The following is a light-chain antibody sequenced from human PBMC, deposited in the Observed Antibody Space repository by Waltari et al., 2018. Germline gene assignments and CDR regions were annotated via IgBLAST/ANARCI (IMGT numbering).Light chain of an antibody. CDR1: SLRRYY. CDR3: NSRDSSGNHYV. Sequence: SSELTQDPAVSVALGQTVRITCQGDSLRRYYVSWYQQKPVQAPVLVIYGKNNRPSGIPDRFSGSSSGNTASLTITGAQAEDEADYYCNSRDSSGNHYVFGTGTKVTVL. J-gene: IGLJ1*01. V-gene: IGLV3-19*01. CDR2: GKN.